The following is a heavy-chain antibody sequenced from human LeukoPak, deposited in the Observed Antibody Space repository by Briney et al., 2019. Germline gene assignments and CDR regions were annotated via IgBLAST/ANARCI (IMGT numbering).Heavy chain of an antibody. CDR1: GGSITSSTSY. J-gene: IGHJ5*02. Sequence: SETLSLTCTVSGGSITSSTSYWGWIRQPPGKGLEWIGTIYYSGSTYYNPSLKSRATMSVDTSKNQFSLKLSSVTAADTAVYYCASLLNGGVSHWFDPWGQGTLVTVSS. V-gene: IGHV4-39*01. CDR3: ASLLNGGVSHWFDP. CDR2: IYYSGST. D-gene: IGHD7-27*01.